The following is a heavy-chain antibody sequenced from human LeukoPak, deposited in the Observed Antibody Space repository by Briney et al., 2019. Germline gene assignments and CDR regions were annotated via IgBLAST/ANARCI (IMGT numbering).Heavy chain of an antibody. J-gene: IGHJ3*02. CDR1: GGSISSGGYY. CDR3: ARTQWLDHLGAFDI. D-gene: IGHD6-19*01. Sequence: KPSQTLSLTCTVSGGSISSGGYYWSWIRQPPGKGLEWIGYIYHSGSTYYNPSLKSRVTISVDRSKNQFSLKLSSVTAADTAVYYCARTQWLDHLGAFDIWGQGTMVTVSS. V-gene: IGHV4-30-2*01. CDR2: IYHSGST.